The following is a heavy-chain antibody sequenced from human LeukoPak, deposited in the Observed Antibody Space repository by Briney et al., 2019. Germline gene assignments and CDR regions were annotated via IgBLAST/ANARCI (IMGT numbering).Heavy chain of an antibody. CDR1: GFTFSSYE. CDR2: ITSDGSNT. J-gene: IGHJ4*02. D-gene: IGHD1-1*01. V-gene: IGHV3-74*01. Sequence: PGGSLRLSCAASGFTFSSYEMHWVRQAPGKGLVWVSRITSDGSNTNYADSVKGRFTISRDNAKNTLYLHMNSLRAEDTAVYYCARGGRIQLERRGYFDYWGQGTLVTVSS. CDR3: ARGGRIQLERRGYFDY.